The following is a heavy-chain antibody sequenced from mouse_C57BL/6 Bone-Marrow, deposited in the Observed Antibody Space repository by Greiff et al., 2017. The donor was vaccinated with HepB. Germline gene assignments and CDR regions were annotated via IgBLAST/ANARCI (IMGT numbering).Heavy chain of an antibody. Sequence: QVQLQQSGPGLVQPSQRLSITCTVSGFSLTSYGVHWVRQSPGKGLEWLGVIWRGGSTDYNAAFMSRLSITKDNSKSQVFFKMNSLQADDTAIYYCAKKKSASGAMDYWGQGTSVTVSS. D-gene: IGHD3-1*01. CDR3: AKKKSASGAMDY. CDR2: IWRGGST. CDR1: GFSLTSYG. J-gene: IGHJ4*01. V-gene: IGHV2-5*01.